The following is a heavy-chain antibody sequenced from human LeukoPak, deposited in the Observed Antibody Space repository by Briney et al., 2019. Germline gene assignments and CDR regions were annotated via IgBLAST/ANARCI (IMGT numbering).Heavy chain of an antibody. CDR3: ARYVVVVVATDSNFDY. J-gene: IGHJ4*02. Sequence: GGSLRLSCAASGFTFSRHNLNWVRQAPGPGLGCVSSISTSSSYIYYADSVKGRFTISRDNAKNSLYLQMNSRRPEDTAVYYCARYVVVVVATDSNFDYWGQGILVTVSS. V-gene: IGHV3-21*01. D-gene: IGHD2-15*01. CDR2: ISTSSSYI. CDR1: GFTFSRHN.